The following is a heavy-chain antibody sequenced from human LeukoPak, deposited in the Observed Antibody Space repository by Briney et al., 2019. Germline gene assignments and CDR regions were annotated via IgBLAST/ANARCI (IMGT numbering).Heavy chain of an antibody. V-gene: IGHV3-21*01. J-gene: IGHJ3*02. CDR3: ASLRFGELLYLDADAFDI. CDR2: ISSSSSYI. Sequence: GGSLRLSCAASGFTFSSYSMNWVRQAPGKGLEWVSSISSSSSYIYYADSVKGRFTISRDNAKNSLYLQMNSLRAEDTAVYYCASLRFGELLYLDADAFDIWGQGTMVTVSS. CDR1: GFTFSSYS. D-gene: IGHD3-10*01.